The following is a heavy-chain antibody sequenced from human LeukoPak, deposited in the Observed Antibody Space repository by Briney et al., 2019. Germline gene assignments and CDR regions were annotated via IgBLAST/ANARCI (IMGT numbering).Heavy chain of an antibody. CDR2: IYTSGST. J-gene: IGHJ5*02. V-gene: IGHV4-4*07. Sequence: PSETLSLTCTVSGGSISSYYWSWIRHPAGKGLEWIGRIYTSGSTNYNPSLKSRVTMSVDTSKNQFSLKLSSVTAADTAVYYCARDTEGSSSYWFDPWGQGTLVTVSS. CDR1: GGSISSYY. D-gene: IGHD6-6*01. CDR3: ARDTEGSSSYWFDP.